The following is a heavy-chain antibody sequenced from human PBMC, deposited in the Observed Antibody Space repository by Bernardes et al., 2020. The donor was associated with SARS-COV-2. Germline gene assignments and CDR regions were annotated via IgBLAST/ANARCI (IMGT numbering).Heavy chain of an antibody. CDR1: GFTFSSYG. Sequence: GGSLRLSCAASGFTFSSYGMHWVRQAPGKGLEWVAVISYDGSNKYYADSVKGRFTISRDNSKNTLYLQMNSLRAEDTAVYYCAKGGWNDIHVSDYWGQGTLVTVSS. J-gene: IGHJ4*02. D-gene: IGHD1-1*01. CDR3: AKGGWNDIHVSDY. V-gene: IGHV3-30*18. CDR2: ISYDGSNK.